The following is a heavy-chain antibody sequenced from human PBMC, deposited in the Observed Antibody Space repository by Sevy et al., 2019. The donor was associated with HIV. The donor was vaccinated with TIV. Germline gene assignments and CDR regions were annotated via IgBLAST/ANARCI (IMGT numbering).Heavy chain of an antibody. D-gene: IGHD3-22*01. CDR1: GFTFDDYG. CDR2: INWNGGSI. CDR3: ARSGDDSSGFYYWWFDP. Sequence: GGSLRLSCAASGFTFDDYGMSWVRQAPGKGLEWVSGINWNGGSISYADSGRGRFTMSRDNAKNSLYLQMNSLRAEDTAFYYCARSGDDSSGFYYWWFDPWGQGTLVTVSS. J-gene: IGHJ5*02. V-gene: IGHV3-20*04.